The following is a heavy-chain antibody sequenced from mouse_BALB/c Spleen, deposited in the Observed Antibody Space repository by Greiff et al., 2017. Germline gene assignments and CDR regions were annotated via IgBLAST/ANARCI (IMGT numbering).Heavy chain of an antibody. V-gene: IGHV1-80*01. D-gene: IGHD4-1*01. J-gene: IGHJ3*01. CDR2: INPSNGGT. CDR3: TRSNWDVKEPWFAY. Sequence: QVQLQQSGAELVRPGSSVKISCKASGYAFSSYWMNWVKQRPGQGLEWIGEINPSNGGTNFNEKFKSKATLTVDKSSSTAYMQLSNLTSEDSAVYYSTRSNWDVKEPWFAYWGQGTLVTVSA. CDR1: GYAFSSYW.